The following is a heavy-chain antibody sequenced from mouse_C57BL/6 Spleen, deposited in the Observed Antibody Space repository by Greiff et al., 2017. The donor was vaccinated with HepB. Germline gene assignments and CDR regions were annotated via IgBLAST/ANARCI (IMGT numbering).Heavy chain of an antibody. CDR3: ASSTMAL. V-gene: IGHV1-26*01. J-gene: IGHJ2*01. CDR2: INPNNGGT. Sequence: VQLQQSGPELVKPGASVKISCKASGYTFTDYYMNWVKQSHGKSLEWIGDINPNNGGTSYNQKFKGKATLTVDKSSSTAYMELRSLTSEDSAVYYCASSTMALWGQGTTLTVSS. CDR1: GYTFTDYY. D-gene: IGHD2-1*01.